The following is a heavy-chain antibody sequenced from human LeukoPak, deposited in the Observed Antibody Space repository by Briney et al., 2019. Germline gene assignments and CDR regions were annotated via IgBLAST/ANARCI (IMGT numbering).Heavy chain of an antibody. Sequence: GGSLRLSCAASGFTFSSYWMSWVRQAPGKGLEWVANIKQDGSEKYYVDSVKGRITISRDNAKNSLYLQMNSLRAEDTAVYYCARSVVVVAATGGNFDYWGQGTLVTVSS. CDR3: ARSVVVVAATGGNFDY. D-gene: IGHD2-15*01. CDR2: IKQDGSEK. J-gene: IGHJ4*02. V-gene: IGHV3-7*01. CDR1: GFTFSSYW.